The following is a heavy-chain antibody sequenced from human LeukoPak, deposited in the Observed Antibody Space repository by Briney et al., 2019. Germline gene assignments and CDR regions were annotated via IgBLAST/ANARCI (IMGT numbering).Heavy chain of an antibody. CDR3: ARVSIVGLGGSAFDT. CDR1: GFTFSSYS. D-gene: IGHD1-26*01. V-gene: IGHV3-21*01. J-gene: IGHJ3*02. Sequence: GGSLRLSCAASGFTFSSYSMNWVRQAPGKGLEWVSSISSSSSYIYYADSVKGRFTISRDNAKNSLYLQMNSLRAEDTAVYYCARVSIVGLGGSAFDTWGQGTMVTVSS. CDR2: ISSSSSYI.